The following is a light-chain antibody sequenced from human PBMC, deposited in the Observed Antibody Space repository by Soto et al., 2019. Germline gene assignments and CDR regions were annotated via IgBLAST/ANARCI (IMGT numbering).Light chain of an antibody. CDR1: QSINHKY. Sequence: EIELTQSPGTLSLTPGERATLSCRASQSINHKYLAWFQQEPGQTPRLLIHSVSIRATGIPDRFSGSGSGTDFTLTISRLEPEDFAVYYCQLYSGSPWKFGRGTKVEIK. V-gene: IGKV3-20*01. CDR2: SVS. CDR3: QLYSGSPWK. J-gene: IGKJ1*01.